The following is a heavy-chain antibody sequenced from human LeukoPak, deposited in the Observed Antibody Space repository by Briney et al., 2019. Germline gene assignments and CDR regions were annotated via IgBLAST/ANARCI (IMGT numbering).Heavy chain of an antibody. CDR1: GFTFDDYA. CDR3: ARSNLYGDYAGDAFDI. Sequence: GGSLRLSCAASGFTFDDYAMHWVRQAPGKGLEWVSGISWNSGSIGYADSVKGRFTISRDNAKNSLYLQMNSLRAEDTAVYYCARSNLYGDYAGDAFDIWGQGTMVTVSS. J-gene: IGHJ3*02. V-gene: IGHV3-9*01. CDR2: ISWNSGSI. D-gene: IGHD4-17*01.